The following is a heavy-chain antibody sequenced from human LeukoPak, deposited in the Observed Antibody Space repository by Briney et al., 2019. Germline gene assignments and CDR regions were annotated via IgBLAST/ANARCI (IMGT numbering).Heavy chain of an antibody. CDR2: IFYSGHT. Sequence: SETLSLTCSDSGGSISSDNHYWSWLRQHQGKGLEWIGHIFYSGHTYYNPSLKSRVTMSVDTSKNQFSLQVSSVTAADTAVYYCARGPGAHFAYWGQGALVTVSS. D-gene: IGHD1-26*01. V-gene: IGHV4-31*03. J-gene: IGHJ4*02. CDR1: GGSISSDNHY. CDR3: ARGPGAHFAY.